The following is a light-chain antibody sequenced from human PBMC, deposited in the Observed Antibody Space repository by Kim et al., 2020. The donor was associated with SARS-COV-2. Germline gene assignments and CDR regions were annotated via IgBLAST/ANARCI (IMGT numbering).Light chain of an antibody. Sequence: SVYPGQTASITCSGEKLGDKYACWYQQKPGQSPVLVIYQDSKRPSGIPERFSGSNSGNTATLTISGTQAMDEADYYCQAWDSSSVVFGGGTKLTVL. CDR2: QDS. CDR3: QAWDSSSVV. CDR1: KLGDKY. J-gene: IGLJ2*01. V-gene: IGLV3-1*01.